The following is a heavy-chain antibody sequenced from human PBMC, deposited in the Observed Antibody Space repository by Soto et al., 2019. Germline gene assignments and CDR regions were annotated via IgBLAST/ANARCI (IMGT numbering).Heavy chain of an antibody. V-gene: IGHV1-69*04. CDR1: GDTFSFYS. CDR3: ATSYGSGYRAFDH. D-gene: IGHD3-10*01. CDR2: VNPILSMS. Sequence: QVQLVQSGAEVKRPGSSVKVSCKASGDTFSFYSINWVRQAPGLGLEWMGRVNPILSMSNYAQRFQGRVTMTAYKSTSTAYMELSGLRSEDTAMYYCATSYGSGYRAFDHWGQGALVTVSS. J-gene: IGHJ4*02.